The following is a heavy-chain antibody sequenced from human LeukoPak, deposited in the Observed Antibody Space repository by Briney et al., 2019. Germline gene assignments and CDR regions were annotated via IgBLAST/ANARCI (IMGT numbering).Heavy chain of an antibody. D-gene: IGHD5-12*01. CDR2: INSDGSIT. Sequence: GGSLRLSCAASGLTFSSYWMHWVRQAPGKGLMWVSRINSDGSITSHADSVKGRFTISRDNAKNTLYLQMNSLRAEDTAVYYCARVRATFSPHFDNWGQGTLVTVSS. V-gene: IGHV3-74*01. J-gene: IGHJ4*02. CDR1: GLTFSSYW. CDR3: ARVRATFSPHFDN.